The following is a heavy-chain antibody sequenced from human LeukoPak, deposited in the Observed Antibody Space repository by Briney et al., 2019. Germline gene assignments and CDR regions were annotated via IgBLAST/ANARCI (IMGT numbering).Heavy chain of an antibody. D-gene: IGHD3-10*01. CDR3: ARCRGLLDPFDY. CDR1: EFTFSTYA. V-gene: IGHV3-23*01. J-gene: IGHJ4*02. CDR2: VRGSGDTK. Sequence: GGSLRLSCAASEFTFSTYAMSWVRQAPGKGLEWVSSVRGSGDTKYDADSLKGRITISRDNSKNTVYLQMNSLRAEDTAIYYCARCRGLLDPFDYWGQGILVTISS.